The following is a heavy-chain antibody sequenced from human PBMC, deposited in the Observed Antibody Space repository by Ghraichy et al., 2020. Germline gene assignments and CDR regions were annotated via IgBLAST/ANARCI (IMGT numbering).Heavy chain of an antibody. CDR1: GYTFTSDD. V-gene: IGHV1-8*01. J-gene: IGHJ4*02. CDR3: ARSPAVAGLDY. Sequence: ASVKVSCKASGYTFTSDDINWGRQATGQGLEWMGWMNPNSGNTGSAQKFQGRVTMTRNTSISTAYMELSSLRSEDTTVYYCARSPAVAGLDYWGQGTLVTVSS. D-gene: IGHD6-19*01. CDR2: MNPNSGNT.